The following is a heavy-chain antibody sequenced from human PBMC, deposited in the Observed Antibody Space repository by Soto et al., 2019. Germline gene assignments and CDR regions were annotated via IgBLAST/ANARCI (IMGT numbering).Heavy chain of an antibody. CDR2: IIPIFGTA. CDR1: GGTFSSYA. V-gene: IGHV1-69*12. J-gene: IGHJ4*02. D-gene: IGHD6-13*01. CDR3: AREGPYSSSWNAFDY. Sequence: QVQLVQSGAEVKKPGSSVKVSCKASGGTFSSYAISWVRQAPGQGLEWMGGIIPIFGTANYAQKFQGRVTITAAESTSTAYMGLSSLSSEDTAVYYCAREGPYSSSWNAFDYWGQGTLVTVSS.